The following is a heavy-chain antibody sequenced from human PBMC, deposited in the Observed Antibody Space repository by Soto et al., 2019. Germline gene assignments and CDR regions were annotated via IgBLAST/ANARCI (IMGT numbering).Heavy chain of an antibody. CDR1: GGSIRNYY. CDR2: IYYSGST. V-gene: IGHV4-59*08. CDR3: ASSPEYCSSTSCRNWFDP. D-gene: IGHD2-2*01. Sequence: SETLSLTCTVSGGSIRNYYWSWIRQPPGKGLEWIGYIYYSGSTNYNPSLKSRVTISVDTSKNQFSLKLSSVTAADTAVYYCASSPEYCSSTSCRNWFDPWGQGTLVTVSS. J-gene: IGHJ5*02.